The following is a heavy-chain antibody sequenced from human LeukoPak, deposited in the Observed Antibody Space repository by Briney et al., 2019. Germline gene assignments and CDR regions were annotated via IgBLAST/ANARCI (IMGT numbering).Heavy chain of an antibody. V-gene: IGHV7-4-1*02. J-gene: IGHJ4*02. CDR2: INTNTGNP. Sequence: ASVKVSCKASGYTFTSYAMNWVRQAPGQGLEWMGWINTNTGNPTHAQGFTGRFVFSLDTSVSTAYLQISSLKAEDTAVYYCARLPRRWLQFGSSDFDYWGQGTLVTVSS. D-gene: IGHD5-24*01. CDR1: GYTFTSYA. CDR3: ARLPRRWLQFGSSDFDY.